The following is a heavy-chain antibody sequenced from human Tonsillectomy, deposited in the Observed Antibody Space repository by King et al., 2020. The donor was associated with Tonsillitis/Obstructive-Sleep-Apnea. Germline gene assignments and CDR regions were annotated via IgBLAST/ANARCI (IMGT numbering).Heavy chain of an antibody. CDR3: EAGGGNPHYFDY. D-gene: IGHD4-23*01. CDR2: IKQDGSEK. CDR1: GFTFSSYW. J-gene: IGHJ4*02. V-gene: IGHV3-7*01. Sequence: DVQLVESGGGLVQPGGSLRLSCAASGFTFSSYWMSWVRQAPGKGLEWVANIKQDGSEKYYVDSVKGRSTISRDNAKNSLYLQMNSLRAEDTAVYYCEAGGGNPHYFDYWGQGTLVTVSS.